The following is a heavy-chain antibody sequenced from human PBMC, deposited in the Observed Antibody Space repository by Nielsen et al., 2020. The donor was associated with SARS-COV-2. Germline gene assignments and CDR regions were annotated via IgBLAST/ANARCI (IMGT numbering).Heavy chain of an antibody. D-gene: IGHD1-7*01. Sequence: SGPTLVKPPETLTLTCTVSGFSLSNARMGVGWIRQPPGRALESLAHIFSNDEKSYSTSLKSRLTISKDTSKSQVVLTMTNMDPVDTATYYCARIQLELRLFYFYYSMDVRGKGTTVTVS. V-gene: IGHV2-26*01. CDR3: ARIQLELRLFYFYYSMDV. CDR2: IFSNDEK. CDR1: GFSLSNARMG. J-gene: IGHJ6*03.